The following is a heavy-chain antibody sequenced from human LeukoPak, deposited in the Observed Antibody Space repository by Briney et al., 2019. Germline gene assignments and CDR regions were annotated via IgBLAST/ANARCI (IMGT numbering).Heavy chain of an antibody. CDR3: AKLPYGL. CDR1: GFTFSNSW. D-gene: IGHD3-10*01. Sequence: PGGSLRLSCAASGFTFSNSWMNWVRQAPGKGLEWVANIKQDGSEKYYVDSVKGRFTISRDNAKNSLYLQMNSLGADDTAVYYCAKLPYGLWGQGTLVTVSS. V-gene: IGHV3-7*01. J-gene: IGHJ4*02. CDR2: IKQDGSEK.